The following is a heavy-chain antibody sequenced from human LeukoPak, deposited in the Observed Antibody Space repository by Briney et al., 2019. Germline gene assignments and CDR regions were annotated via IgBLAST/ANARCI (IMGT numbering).Heavy chain of an antibody. CDR2: IYYSGST. CDR1: GGSISSSSYH. Sequence: SETLSLTCTVSGGSISSSSYHWGWIRQPPGKGLEWIGSIYYSGSTYYNPSLKSRVTISVDTSKNQFSLKLSSVTAADTAVYYCARDADGTGTTDYWGQGTLVTVSS. V-gene: IGHV4-39*07. D-gene: IGHD1-7*01. J-gene: IGHJ4*02. CDR3: ARDADGTGTTDY.